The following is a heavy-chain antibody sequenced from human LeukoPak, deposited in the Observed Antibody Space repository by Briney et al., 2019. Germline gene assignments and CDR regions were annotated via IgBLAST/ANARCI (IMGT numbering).Heavy chain of an antibody. CDR1: GDSISSGDYY. J-gene: IGHJ3*02. D-gene: IGHD3-22*01. CDR2: ISSSGST. CDR3: ARGPYSYDSSGAFDI. Sequence: PSETLSLTCTISGDSISSGDYYWSWIRQPAGKGLEWIGRISSSGSTNYNPSLKSRVTISVDTSKNQYSLKLSSVTAADTAVYFCARGPYSYDSSGAFDIWGQGTMVTVSS. V-gene: IGHV4-61*02.